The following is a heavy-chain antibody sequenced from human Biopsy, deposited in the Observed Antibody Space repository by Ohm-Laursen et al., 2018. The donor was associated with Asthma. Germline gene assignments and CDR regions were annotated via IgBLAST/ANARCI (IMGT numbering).Heavy chain of an antibody. CDR3: ARDVMEWYLPAFDF. J-gene: IGHJ4*02. CDR1: GFTFRTYA. CDR2: GGSYYDGGLK. V-gene: IGHV3-30-3*01. D-gene: IGHD3-3*01. Sequence: SLRLSCAASGFTFRTYAMHWVRQAPGKGLEWVAVGGSYYDGGLKYYADSVNGRFTVSRDDSKNTLYLQMNSLRPDDTAVYYCARDVMEWYLPAFDFWGQGTLVTVSS.